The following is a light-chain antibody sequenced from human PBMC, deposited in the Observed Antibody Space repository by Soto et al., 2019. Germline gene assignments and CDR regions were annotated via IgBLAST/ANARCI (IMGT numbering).Light chain of an antibody. J-gene: IGKJ1*01. V-gene: IGKV1-5*03. CDR1: QSISSW. Sequence: DIQMTQSPSTLSASVGDRVTITCRASQSISSWLAWYQQKPGKAPKLLIYKASSLESGVPSRFSGSGSGTEFTLTISSLQPDDFATYYCQQYHSYSATFGQGTNVEIK. CDR2: KAS. CDR3: QQYHSYSAT.